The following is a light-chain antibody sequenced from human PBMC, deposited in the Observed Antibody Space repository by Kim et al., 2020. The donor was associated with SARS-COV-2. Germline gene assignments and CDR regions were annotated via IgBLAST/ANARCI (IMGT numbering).Light chain of an antibody. CDR3: QSADGSGTYV. CDR1: TLPEKQ. V-gene: IGLV3-25*03. J-gene: IGLJ1*01. Sequence: VSPGQTAMITCSGATLPEKQTYWYQQKSGQAPLLVIYKDNERPSGIPGRFSGSSSGTTVTLTISGVQAEDDADSYCQSADGSGTYVFGTGTKVTVL. CDR2: KDN.